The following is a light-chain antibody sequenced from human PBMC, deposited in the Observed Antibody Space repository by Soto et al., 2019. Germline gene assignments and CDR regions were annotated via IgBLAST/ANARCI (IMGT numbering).Light chain of an antibody. CDR1: SSDVGGYNY. Sequence: QSVLTQPASVSGSPGQSITISCTGTSSDVGGYNYVSWCQQHPGKAPKFMIYDVSNRPSGVSNRFSGSKSGNTASLTISGLQAEDVSDYYCSSYTTSNIRLIVFGTGTKVTV. CDR3: SSYTTSNIRLIV. V-gene: IGLV2-14*01. J-gene: IGLJ1*01. CDR2: DVS.